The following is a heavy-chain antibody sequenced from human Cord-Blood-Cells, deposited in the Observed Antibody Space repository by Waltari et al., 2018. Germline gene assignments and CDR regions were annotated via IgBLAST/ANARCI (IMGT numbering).Heavy chain of an antibody. CDR1: GYTFTGYY. CDR3: ASEVLGIKGGVDAFDI. J-gene: IGHJ3*02. CDR2: INPNSGGT. Sequence: QVQLVQSGAEVKKPGASVKVSCKASGYTFTGYYMHWVRQDPGQGLEWMGWINPNSGGTNYAQKFQGRVTMTRDTSISTAYMELSRLRSDDTAVYYCASEVLGIKGGVDAFDIWGQGTMVTVSS. D-gene: IGHD7-27*01. V-gene: IGHV1-2*02.